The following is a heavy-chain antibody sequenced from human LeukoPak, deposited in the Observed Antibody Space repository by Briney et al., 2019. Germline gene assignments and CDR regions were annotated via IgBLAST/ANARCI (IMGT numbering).Heavy chain of an antibody. CDR2: IGISSGNT. CDR3: ARDHRDAFDN. J-gene: IGHJ4*01. V-gene: IGHV3-21*05. CDR1: GFTFIDYS. Sequence: GGSLRLSCAASGFTFIDYSMNWVRQAPGKGLEWISYIGISSGNTKYADSVKGRFTISRDKARNSLYLQMNSLRVEDTAMYYCARDHRDAFDNWGHGTLVTVSS.